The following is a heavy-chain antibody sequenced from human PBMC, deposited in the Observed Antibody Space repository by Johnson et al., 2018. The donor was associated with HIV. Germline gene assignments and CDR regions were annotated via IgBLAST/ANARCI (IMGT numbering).Heavy chain of an antibody. D-gene: IGHD2-15*01. CDR1: GFTFSSYG. CDR3: ARDGVVVVPGGWGAFDI. CDR2: IKQDGSEK. J-gene: IGHJ3*02. V-gene: IGHV3-7*01. Sequence: EVQLVESGGGVVQPGGSLRLSCAASGFTFSSYGMHWVRQAPGKGLEWVANIKQDGSEKYYVDSVKGRFTISRDNAKNSLYLQMNSLRAEDTAVYYCARDGVVVVPGGWGAFDIWGQGTLVTVSS.